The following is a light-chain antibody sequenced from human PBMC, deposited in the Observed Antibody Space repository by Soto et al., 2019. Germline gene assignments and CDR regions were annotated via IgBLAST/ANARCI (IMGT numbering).Light chain of an antibody. CDR3: QQYESTPPT. CDR2: WAS. V-gene: IGKV4-1*01. Sequence: DIVMTQSQDSLAVSLGARATINCKSSQSVLYSSNNKNYLAWCQQRPGQPPKLLIYWASTRESGVPDRVSGSGSGKDFTLTITSLQAEDVAVYYCQQYESTPPTFGQGTNLEIK. J-gene: IGKJ2*01. CDR1: QSVLYSSNNKNY.